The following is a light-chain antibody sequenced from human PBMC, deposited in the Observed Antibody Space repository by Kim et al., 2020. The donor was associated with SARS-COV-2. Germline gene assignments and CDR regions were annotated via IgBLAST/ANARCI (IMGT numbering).Light chain of an antibody. CDR1: QSLLYKTNKKNY. CDR2: WAS. CDR3: QQYYTTPLT. Sequence: ATINCKSSQSLLYKTNKKNYLAWYQQKAGQTPKWFIYWASTRESEVPDWFSGSGSGTDFTLTISSLQAGDVAVYFCQQYYTTPLTFGGGTKVDIK. J-gene: IGKJ4*01. V-gene: IGKV4-1*01.